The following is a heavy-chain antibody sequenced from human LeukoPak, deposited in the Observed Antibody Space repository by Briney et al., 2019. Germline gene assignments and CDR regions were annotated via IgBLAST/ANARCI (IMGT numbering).Heavy chain of an antibody. Sequence: SETLSLTCTASGGSISSYYWSWIRQPPGKGLEWIGYIYYSGSTNYNPSLKSRVTISVDTSKNQFSLKLSSVTVADTAVYYCARGLGYSYGSHYYYYYMDVWGKGTTVTISS. CDR1: GGSISSYY. CDR2: IYYSGST. J-gene: IGHJ6*03. V-gene: IGHV4-59*01. D-gene: IGHD5-18*01. CDR3: ARGLGYSYGSHYYYYYMDV.